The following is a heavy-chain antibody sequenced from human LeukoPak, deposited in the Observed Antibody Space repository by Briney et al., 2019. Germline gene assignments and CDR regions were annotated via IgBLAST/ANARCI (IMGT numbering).Heavy chain of an antibody. J-gene: IGHJ4*02. Sequence: GGSLRLSCAASGFIVSSNYMSWVRQAPGKGLEWVAVISYDGNNKYYADSVKGRFTISRDNSKNTLYLQMNSLRTEDTAVYYCAKEIYSDSSAYVDYWGQGTLVTVSS. V-gene: IGHV3-30*18. CDR1: GFIVSSNY. D-gene: IGHD3-22*01. CDR2: ISYDGNNK. CDR3: AKEIYSDSSAYVDY.